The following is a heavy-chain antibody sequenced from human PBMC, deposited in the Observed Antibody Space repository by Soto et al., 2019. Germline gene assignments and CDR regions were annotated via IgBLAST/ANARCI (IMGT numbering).Heavy chain of an antibody. D-gene: IGHD3-10*01. CDR2: INHTGGT. Sequence: ASETLSLTCAVSGGSFNGYYWTWIRQPPGKGLEWIAEINHTGGTNYNPSLRSRVTMSVDTSKNQFSLRLSSVTAADTAIYFCARPVWFGNMGYFDSWGQGTLVTVSS. J-gene: IGHJ4*02. CDR3: ARPVWFGNMGYFDS. V-gene: IGHV4-34*01. CDR1: GGSFNGYY.